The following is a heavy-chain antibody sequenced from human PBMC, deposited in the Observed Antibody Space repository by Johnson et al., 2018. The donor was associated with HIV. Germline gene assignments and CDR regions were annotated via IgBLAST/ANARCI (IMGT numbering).Heavy chain of an antibody. J-gene: IGHJ3*02. CDR2: IRYDGNNK. V-gene: IGHV3-30*02. Sequence: QVQLVESGGGLVKPGGSLRLSCAASGFTFSDYDMSWIRQAPGKGLEWVAVIRYDGNNKYYADSVKGRFTISRDNSKNTLYLQMNSLRAEDTAVYYCAKEEEDAFDIWGQGTMVTVSS. CDR3: AKEEEDAFDI. CDR1: GFTFSDYD.